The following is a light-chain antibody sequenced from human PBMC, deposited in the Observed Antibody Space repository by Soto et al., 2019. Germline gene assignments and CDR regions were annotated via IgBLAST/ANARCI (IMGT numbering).Light chain of an antibody. J-gene: IGKJ4*01. CDR2: AAS. CDR1: QSISSY. CDR3: QQTYSTPPT. Sequence: DIQMTQSPSSLSASVGDRVTITCRASQSISSYLSWYQQKAGKAPKLLIFAASSLQTGVPSRFSGSGSGTDFTLTISSLQPEDFETYYCQQTYSTPPTFGGGTKVEIK. V-gene: IGKV1-39*01.